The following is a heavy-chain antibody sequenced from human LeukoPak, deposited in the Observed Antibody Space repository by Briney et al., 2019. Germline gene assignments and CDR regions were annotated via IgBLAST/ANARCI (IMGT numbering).Heavy chain of an antibody. D-gene: IGHD6-6*01. CDR2: INPSGGST. CDR3: ARDRYSSSYENYYFEY. V-gene: IGHV1-46*01. Sequence: ASVKVSCKASGYXFTRYYIHWVRQAPGQGLEWVGIINPSGGSTSYAQKFEGRVTMTRDTSTSTVYMELSSLRSEDTAVYYCARDRYSSSYENYYFEYWGQGTLVTVSS. J-gene: IGHJ4*02. CDR1: GYXFTRYY.